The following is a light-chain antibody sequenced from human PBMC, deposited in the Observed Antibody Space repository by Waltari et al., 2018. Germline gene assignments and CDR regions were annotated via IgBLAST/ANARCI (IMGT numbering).Light chain of an antibody. CDR3: QHSYNTPFT. CDR2: STS. Sequence: DIQMTQSPSSLSASVGDRVTITCRASQTITTYLNWYQQKPGKAPTLLIYSTSTVQSGGPSRFSCSGSGTDFTLTITTLQPEDSATYYCQHSYNTPFTFGPGTKVRIK. V-gene: IGKV1-39*01. CDR1: QTITTY. J-gene: IGKJ3*01.